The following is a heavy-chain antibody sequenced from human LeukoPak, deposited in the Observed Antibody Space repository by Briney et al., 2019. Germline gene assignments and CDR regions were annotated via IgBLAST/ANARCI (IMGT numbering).Heavy chain of an antibody. D-gene: IGHD1-20*01. J-gene: IGHJ3*02. CDR2: IIPISGTA. Sequence: ASVKVSCKASGGTFGSYAFNWVRQAPGEGLEWMGEIIPISGTASYARRFQGRVTITADESTSTASMELSSLTSEDTAVYYCASPSEQPNWYDARVDALDIWGQGTMVTVTP. V-gene: IGHV1-69*13. CDR3: ASPSEQPNWYDARVDALDI. CDR1: GGTFGSYA.